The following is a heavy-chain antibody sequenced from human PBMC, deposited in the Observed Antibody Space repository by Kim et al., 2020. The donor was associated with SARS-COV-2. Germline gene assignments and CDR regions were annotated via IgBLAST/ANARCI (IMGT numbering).Heavy chain of an antibody. D-gene: IGHD2-2*01. CDR2: IYYSGST. CDR1: GGSISSSSYY. V-gene: IGHV4-39*01. CDR3: ARKGPHHDEPGYYYYYGMDV. J-gene: IGHJ6*02. Sequence: SETLSLTCTVSGGSISSSSYYWGWIRQPPGKGLEWIGSIYYSGSTYYNPSLKSRVTISVDTSKNQFSLKLSSVTAADTAVYYCARKGPHHDEPGYYYYYGMDVWGQGTTVTVSS.